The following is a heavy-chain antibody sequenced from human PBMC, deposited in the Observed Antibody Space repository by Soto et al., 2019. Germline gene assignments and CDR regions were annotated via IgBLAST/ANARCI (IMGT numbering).Heavy chain of an antibody. Sequence: PGGSLRLSCAASGLTFSNAWMIWVRQSPGKGLEWVGRVKSKADGGTTDYAAPVKGRFTISRDDSRNILYLQMNSLTTEDTAVYYCTTDGPFVPPASIWGQGTMVTVSS. CDR1: GLTFSNAW. D-gene: IGHD3-16*01. CDR2: VKSKADGGTT. CDR3: TTDGPFVPPASI. J-gene: IGHJ3*02. V-gene: IGHV3-15*01.